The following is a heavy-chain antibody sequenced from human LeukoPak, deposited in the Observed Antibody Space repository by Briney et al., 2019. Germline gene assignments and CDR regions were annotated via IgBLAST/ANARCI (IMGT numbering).Heavy chain of an antibody. D-gene: IGHD1-26*01. CDR3: ARGGGMSGSYCVAIDY. CDR2: INHSGST. CDR1: GGSFSGYY. J-gene: IGHJ4*02. Sequence: SETLSLTCAVYGGSFSGYYWSWIRQPPGKGLEWIGEINHSGSTNYNPSLKSRVTISVDTSKNQFSLKLSSVTAADTAVYYCARGGGMSGSYCVAIDYWGQGTLVTVSS. V-gene: IGHV4-34*01.